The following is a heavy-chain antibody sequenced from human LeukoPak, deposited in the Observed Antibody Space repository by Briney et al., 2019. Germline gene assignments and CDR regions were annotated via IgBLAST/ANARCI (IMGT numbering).Heavy chain of an antibody. CDR2: INHSGNT. V-gene: IGHV4-34*01. J-gene: IGHJ3*02. CDR1: GGSSSIYY. D-gene: IGHD6-19*01. Sequence: SETLSLTCAVYGGSSSIYYWSWIRQPPGKGLEWIGEINHSGNTNYNPSLKSRVTTSVDTSKNQFSLKLSSVIAADTAVYYCARVIRNISVTGTDAFDIWGRGTMVTVSS. CDR3: ARVIRNISVTGTDAFDI.